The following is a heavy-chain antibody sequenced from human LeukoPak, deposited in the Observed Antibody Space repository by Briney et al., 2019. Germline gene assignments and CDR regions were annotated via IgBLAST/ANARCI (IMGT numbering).Heavy chain of an antibody. CDR2: ISGSGGST. CDR3: AKDLRYSSSWHSAFDI. CDR1: GFTFSSYA. Sequence: GGSLRLSCAASGFTFSSYAMSWVRQAPGKGLEWVSAISGSGGSTYYADSVKGRFTISRDNSKNTLYLQMNSLRAEDTAVYYCAKDLRYSSSWHSAFDIWAKGRWSPSLQ. J-gene: IGHJ3*02. V-gene: IGHV3-23*01. D-gene: IGHD6-13*01.